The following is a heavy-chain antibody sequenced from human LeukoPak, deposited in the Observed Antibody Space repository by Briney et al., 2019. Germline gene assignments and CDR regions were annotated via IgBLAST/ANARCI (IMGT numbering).Heavy chain of an antibody. CDR2: ISGSGGST. V-gene: IGHV3-23*01. CDR3: ARGRGNHPYFDF. J-gene: IGHJ4*02. D-gene: IGHD1-1*01. Sequence: GGSLRLSCAASGFTFSSYAMSWVRQAPGKGLEWVSAISGSGGSTYYADSVKGRFTISRDNSMNTLYVQMNSLRAEDTAVYYCARGRGNHPYFDFWGQGTLVTVSS. CDR1: GFTFSSYA.